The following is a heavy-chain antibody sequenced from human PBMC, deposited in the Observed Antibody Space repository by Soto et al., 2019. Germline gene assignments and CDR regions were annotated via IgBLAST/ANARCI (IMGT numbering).Heavy chain of an antibody. CDR3: ARDPSTMVRESDYYLDV. J-gene: IGHJ6*03. V-gene: IGHV1-3*01. Sequence: ASVKVSCKASGYTFTSYAMHWVRQAPGQRLEWMGWINAGNGNTKYSQKFQGRVTFTRAKSASTAYMELSSLRSEDTAVYYCARDPSTMVRESDYYLDVWGKGTTVTVSS. CDR1: GYTFTSYA. D-gene: IGHD3-10*01. CDR2: INAGNGNT.